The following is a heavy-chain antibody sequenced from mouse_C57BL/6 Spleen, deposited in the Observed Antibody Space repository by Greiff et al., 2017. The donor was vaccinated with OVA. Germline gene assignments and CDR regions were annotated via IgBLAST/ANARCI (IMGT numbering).Heavy chain of an antibody. CDR3: ARRGWDVGYFDY. CDR1: GFTFSDYY. CDR2: ISNGGGST. D-gene: IGHD4-1*01. V-gene: IGHV5-12*01. Sequence: EVQLVESGGGLVQPGGSLKLSCAASGFTFSDYYMYWVRQTPEKRLEWVAYISNGGGSTYYPDTVKGRFTISRDNAKNTLYLQMSRLKSEDTAMYYCARRGWDVGYFDYWGQGTTLTVSS. J-gene: IGHJ2*01.